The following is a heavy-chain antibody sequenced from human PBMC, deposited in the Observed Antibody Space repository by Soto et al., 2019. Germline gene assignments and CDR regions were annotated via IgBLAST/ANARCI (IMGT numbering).Heavy chain of an antibody. J-gene: IGHJ4*02. D-gene: IGHD1-26*01. CDR3: AHRKGGTFDY. V-gene: IGHV2-5*01. CDR1: GFSLTTSGEG. Sequence: QITLKESGPTLVKPTQTITLTCTFSGFSLTTSGEGVGWIRQPPGKALEWLAVIYWHDERHNSPSLKSRLTITKDTSKNQVVLIMTNMDPVDTATYYCAHRKGGTFDYWGQGALVTVSS. CDR2: IYWHDER.